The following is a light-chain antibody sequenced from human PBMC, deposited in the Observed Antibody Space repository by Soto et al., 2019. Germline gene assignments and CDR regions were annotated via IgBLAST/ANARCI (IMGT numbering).Light chain of an antibody. Sequence: SETSLASSRGGGEILACWASQSGDISLAWYQQKPGQAPRLLIYGASTRATDMPGTFSGRGSGTEFTLTITSLRPEDFIGYYCQQYRSRPHTSGQGTKVDI. V-gene: IGKV3-15*01. CDR1: QSGDIS. CDR2: GAS. CDR3: QQYRSRPHT. J-gene: IGKJ1*01.